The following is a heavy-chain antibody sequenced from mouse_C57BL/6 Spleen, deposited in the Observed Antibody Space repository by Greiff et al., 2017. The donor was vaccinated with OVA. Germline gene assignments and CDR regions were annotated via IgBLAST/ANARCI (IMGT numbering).Heavy chain of an antibody. CDR2: IDPSDSYT. J-gene: IGHJ2*01. CDR3: ARGGGGSFDY. Sequence: VQLQQSGAELVKPGASVKLSCKASGYTFTSYWMQWVKQRPGQGLEWIGEIDPSDSYTNYNQKFKGKATLTVDTSSSTAYMQLSSLTSEDSAVYYCARGGGGSFDYWGQGTTLTVSS. CDR1: GYTFTSYW. V-gene: IGHV1-50*01. D-gene: IGHD1-1*02.